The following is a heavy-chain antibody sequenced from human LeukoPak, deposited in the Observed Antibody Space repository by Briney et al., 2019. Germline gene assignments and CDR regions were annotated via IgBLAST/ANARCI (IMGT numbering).Heavy chain of an antibody. V-gene: IGHV4-34*01. CDR3: ARRSDCSSSRCYTDNWFDS. J-gene: IGHJ5*01. D-gene: IGHD2-2*02. CDR1: GGSFSGYY. CDR2: INHSGST. Sequence: SETLSLTCAVYGGSFSGYYWSWIRQPPGKGLEWIGEINHSGSTNYNPSLKSRVTTSVDTSKNQFSLKLRSVTAADRAVYYCARRSDCSSSRCYTDNWFDSWGQGTLVTVSS.